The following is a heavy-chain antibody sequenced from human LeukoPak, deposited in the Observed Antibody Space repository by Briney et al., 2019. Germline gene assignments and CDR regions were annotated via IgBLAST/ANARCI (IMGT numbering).Heavy chain of an antibody. CDR1: GFTFSDYY. J-gene: IGHJ4*02. CDR2: ISSSGSTI. V-gene: IGHV3-11*04. CDR3: ATVRGTPYYYDSSGYYY. D-gene: IGHD3-22*01. Sequence: GGSLRLSCAASGFTFSDYYMSWIRQAPGKGLEWVSYISSSGSTIYYADSVKGRFTISRDNAKNSLYLQMNSLRAEDTAVYYCATVRGTPYYYDSSGYYYWGQGTLVTVSS.